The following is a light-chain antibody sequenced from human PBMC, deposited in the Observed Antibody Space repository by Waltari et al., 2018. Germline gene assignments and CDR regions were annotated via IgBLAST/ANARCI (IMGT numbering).Light chain of an antibody. CDR2: LGS. Sequence: DIVMTQSPLSLAVTPGEPASISCRSSQSLLHRSGYNYLDWYLQKPGQSPQLRIYLGSNRASGVPDMFSGSGSGTDFTLKISRVEADDVGVYYCMQALQTPWTFGQGTKVEIK. CDR3: MQALQTPWT. CDR1: QSLLHRSGYNY. J-gene: IGKJ1*01. V-gene: IGKV2-28*01.